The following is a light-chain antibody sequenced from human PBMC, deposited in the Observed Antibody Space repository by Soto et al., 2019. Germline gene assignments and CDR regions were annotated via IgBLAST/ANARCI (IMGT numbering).Light chain of an antibody. CDR1: ETVNSNY. Sequence: EIVLTQSPCTLSLSSGERATLSCRASETVNSNYLAWYQQKRGQAPRLLIYGASRRATGIPDRFSGSGSGTDFTLTITRLEPEDFAVYYCQQYGSSRTFGQGTKVDIK. J-gene: IGKJ1*01. CDR2: GAS. V-gene: IGKV3-20*01. CDR3: QQYGSSRT.